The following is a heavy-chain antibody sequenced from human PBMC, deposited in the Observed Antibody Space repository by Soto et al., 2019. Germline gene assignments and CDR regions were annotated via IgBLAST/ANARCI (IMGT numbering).Heavy chain of an antibody. D-gene: IGHD3-10*01. CDR1: GGSFSGYY. Sequence: NPSETLSLTCAVYGGSFSGYYWSWIRQPPGKGLEWIGEINHSGSTNYNPSLKSRVTISVDTSKNQFSLKLSSVTAADTAVYYCARVLRNYYGSGSYYPTRYYYYGMDVWGQGTTVTVSS. CDR3: ARVLRNYYGSGSYYPTRYYYYGMDV. J-gene: IGHJ6*02. CDR2: INHSGST. V-gene: IGHV4-34*01.